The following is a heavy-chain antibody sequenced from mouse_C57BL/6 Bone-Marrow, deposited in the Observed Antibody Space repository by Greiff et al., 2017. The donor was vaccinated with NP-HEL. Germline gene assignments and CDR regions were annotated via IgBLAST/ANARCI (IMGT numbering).Heavy chain of an antibody. CDR2: INYDGSST. CDR3: ARAMITTHYAMDY. J-gene: IGHJ4*01. V-gene: IGHV5-16*01. D-gene: IGHD2-4*01. Sequence: DVKLVESEGGLVQPGSSMKLSCTASGFTFSDYYMAWVRQVPEKGLEWVANINYDGSSTYYLDSLKSRFIISRDNAKNILYLQMSSLKSEDAATYYCARAMITTHYAMDYWGQGTSVTVSS. CDR1: GFTFSDYY.